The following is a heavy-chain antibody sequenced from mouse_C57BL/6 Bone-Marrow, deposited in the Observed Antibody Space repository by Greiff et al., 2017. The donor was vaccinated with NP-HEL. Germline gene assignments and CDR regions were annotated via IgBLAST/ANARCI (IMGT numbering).Heavy chain of an antibody. CDR3: AKRGYYYGSPMDY. D-gene: IGHD1-1*01. CDR1: GYTFTSYW. Sequence: VQLQQPGAELVKPGASVKLSCKASGYTFTSYWMHWVKQRPGQGLEWIGMIHPNSGSTNYNEKFKSKATLTVDKSSSTAYMQLSSLTSEDSAVYYCAKRGYYYGSPMDYWGQGTSVTVSS. J-gene: IGHJ4*01. CDR2: IHPNSGST. V-gene: IGHV1-64*01.